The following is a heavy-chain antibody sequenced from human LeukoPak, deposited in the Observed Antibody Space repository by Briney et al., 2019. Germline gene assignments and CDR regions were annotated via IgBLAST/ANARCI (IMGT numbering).Heavy chain of an antibody. CDR3: AKDPTIFGVDHDNWFDP. CDR2: ISGSGGST. CDR1: GFTFSSYA. Sequence: PGGSLRLSCAASGFTFSSYAMSWVRQAPGKGLEWVSAISGSGGSTYYADSVKGRFTISRDNSKNTLYLQMNSLRAEDTAVYCCAKDPTIFGVDHDNWFDPWGQGTLVTVSS. D-gene: IGHD3-3*01. J-gene: IGHJ5*02. V-gene: IGHV3-23*01.